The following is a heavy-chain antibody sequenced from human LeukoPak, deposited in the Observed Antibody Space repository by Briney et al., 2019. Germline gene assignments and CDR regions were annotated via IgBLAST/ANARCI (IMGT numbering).Heavy chain of an antibody. V-gene: IGHV4-39*07. D-gene: IGHD6-13*01. CDR3: ARGPAAELYGAFDI. Sequence: SETLSLTCTVSGGSISSSSYYWGWIRQPPGKGLEWIGSIYYSGSTYYNPSLKSRVTISVDTSKNQFSLKLSSVTAADTAVYYCARGPAAELYGAFDIWGQGTMVTVSS. CDR1: GGSISSSSYY. CDR2: IYYSGST. J-gene: IGHJ3*02.